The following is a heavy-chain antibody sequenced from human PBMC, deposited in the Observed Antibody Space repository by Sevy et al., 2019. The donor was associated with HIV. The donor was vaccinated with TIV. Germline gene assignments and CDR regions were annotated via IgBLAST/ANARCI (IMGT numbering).Heavy chain of an antibody. CDR2: IYHSGST. Sequence: SETLSLTCGVSGYSIISGYYWGWIRQPPGKGLEWIGSIYHSGSTYSNPSLKSRVTISVDTSKNQFSLKLSTVTAADTAVYYCASGGYTYGKGYFDYWGQGTLVTVSS. CDR3: ASGGYTYGKGYFDY. J-gene: IGHJ4*02. D-gene: IGHD5-18*01. CDR1: GYSIISGYY. V-gene: IGHV4-38-2*01.